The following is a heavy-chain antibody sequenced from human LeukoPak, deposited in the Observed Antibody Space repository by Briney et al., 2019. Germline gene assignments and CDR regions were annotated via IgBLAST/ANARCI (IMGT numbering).Heavy chain of an antibody. Sequence: ASVKVSCKASGYTFTSYDINWVRQATGQGLEWMGWMNPNSGNTGYAQKFQGRVTITSNTSISTAYMALSSLRSEDTAVYYCTYLGPQNYFDSWGQGTLVTVSS. CDR2: MNPNSGNT. J-gene: IGHJ4*02. CDR3: TYLGPQNYFDS. CDR1: GYTFTSYD. V-gene: IGHV1-8*01.